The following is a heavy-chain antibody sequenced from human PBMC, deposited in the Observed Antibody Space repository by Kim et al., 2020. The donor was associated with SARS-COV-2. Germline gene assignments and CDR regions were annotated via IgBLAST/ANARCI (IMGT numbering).Heavy chain of an antibody. D-gene: IGHD1-1*01. V-gene: IGHV3-43*02. CDR2: ISGDGGST. J-gene: IGHJ6*03. CDR3: AKSRGYNWNVNYYYYYYMDV. Sequence: GGSLRLSCAASGFTFDDYAMHWVRQAPGKGLEWVSLISGDGGSTYYADSVKGRFTISRDNSKNSLYLQMNSLRTEDTALYYCAKSRGYNWNVNYYYYYYMDVWGKGTTVTVSS. CDR1: GFTFDDYA.